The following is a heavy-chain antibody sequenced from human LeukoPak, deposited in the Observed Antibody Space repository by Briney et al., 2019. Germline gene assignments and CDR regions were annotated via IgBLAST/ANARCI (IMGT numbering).Heavy chain of an antibody. D-gene: IGHD3-16*02. CDR2: MNPNSGNT. Sequence: GASVKVSCKASGYTFTSYDINWVRQATGQGLEWMGWMNPNSGNTGYAQKFQGRATMTRNTSISTAYMELSSLRSEDTAVYYCARDAYDYVWGSYRHLPDYWGQGTLVTVSS. J-gene: IGHJ4*02. CDR3: ARDAYDYVWGSYRHLPDY. V-gene: IGHV1-8*01. CDR1: GYTFTSYD.